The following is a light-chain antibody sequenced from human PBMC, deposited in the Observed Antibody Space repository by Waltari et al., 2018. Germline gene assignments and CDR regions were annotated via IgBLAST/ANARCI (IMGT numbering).Light chain of an antibody. V-gene: IGLV1-40*01. CDR3: QSYDNTLSSSHVV. CDR2: SNR. Sequence: QSVLTQPRSVSGPPGPRVMISSTRSSTNTGAGYDVPWPQHFPRIAPELLIYSNRNRPSGVPDRFSGSKSGTAASLIISVLQAEDEADYYCQSYDNTLSSSHVVFGGGTKLTVL. CDR1: STNTGAGYD. J-gene: IGLJ2*01.